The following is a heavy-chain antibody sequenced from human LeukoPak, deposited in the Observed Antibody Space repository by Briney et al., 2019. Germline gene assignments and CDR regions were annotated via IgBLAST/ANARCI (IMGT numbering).Heavy chain of an antibody. J-gene: IGHJ4*02. CDR1: GDSINSGVYY. Sequence: SETLSLTCTVSGDSINSGVYYWSWIRQPPGKGLEGIGYIHSGGNAYFNPSVEGRITISLDKSQNQIFLKLTSVSAADTAVYFCARDHYDSRGDYVVEYWGQGTLVTVSS. CDR3: ARDHYDSRGDYVVEY. D-gene: IGHD3-22*01. V-gene: IGHV4-31*03. CDR2: IHSGGNA.